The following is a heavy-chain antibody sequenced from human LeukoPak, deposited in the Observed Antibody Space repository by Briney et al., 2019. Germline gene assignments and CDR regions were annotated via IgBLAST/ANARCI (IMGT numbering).Heavy chain of an antibody. Sequence: ASVKVSCKASGGTFSSYAISWVRQAPGQGLEWMGGIIPIFGTANYAQKFQGRVTITADESTGTAYMELSSLRSEDTAVYYCARSGVRDSSGYLQHWGQGTLVTVSS. CDR2: IIPIFGTA. CDR1: GGTFSSYA. V-gene: IGHV1-69*13. CDR3: ARSGVRDSSGYLQH. D-gene: IGHD3-22*01. J-gene: IGHJ1*01.